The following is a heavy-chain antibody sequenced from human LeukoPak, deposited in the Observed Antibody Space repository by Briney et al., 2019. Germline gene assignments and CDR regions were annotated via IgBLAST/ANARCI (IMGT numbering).Heavy chain of an antibody. CDR2: IYSGGST. J-gene: IGHJ6*03. D-gene: IGHD2-2*01. CDR3: ASSLDCSSTSGSYYYMDV. CDR1: GFTVSSNY. V-gene: IGHV3-53*01. Sequence: GGSLRLSCAASGFTVSSNYMSWVRQAPGKGLEWVSVIYSGGSTYYADSVKGRFTISRDNSKNTLYLQMNSLRAEDTAVYYCASSLDCSSTSGSYYYMDVWGNGTTVTVSS.